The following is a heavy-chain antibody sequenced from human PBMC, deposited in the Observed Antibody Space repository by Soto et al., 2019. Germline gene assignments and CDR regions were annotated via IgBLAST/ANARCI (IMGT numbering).Heavy chain of an antibody. D-gene: IGHD1-26*01. CDR2: IYYSGST. J-gene: IGHJ6*02. CDR3: ARYRTGALYYYYGMDV. CDR1: GGSISSYY. Sequence: SETLSLTCTVSGGSISSYYRSWIRQPPGKGLEWIGYIYYSGSTNYNPSLKSRVTISVDTSKNQFSLKLSSVTAADTAVYYCARYRTGALYYYYGMDVCGQGTTVTVSS. V-gene: IGHV4-59*01.